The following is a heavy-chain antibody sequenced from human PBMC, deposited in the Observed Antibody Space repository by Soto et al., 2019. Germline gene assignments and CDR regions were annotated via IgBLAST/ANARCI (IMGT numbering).Heavy chain of an antibody. CDR3: ESSYGSGYRAFDY. J-gene: IGHJ4*02. D-gene: IGHD3-10*01. CDR2: VNPIVSMS. CDR1: GDTFNFYS. Sequence: QVQLVQSGAEVKRPGSSVKVSCKASGDTFNFYSINWVRQAPGLGLEWMGRVNPIVSMSNYAQKFQGRVTMTADKSMSTAYMELSSLRSEDTAIFYCESSYGSGYRAFDYWGQGALVTVSS. V-gene: IGHV1-69*02.